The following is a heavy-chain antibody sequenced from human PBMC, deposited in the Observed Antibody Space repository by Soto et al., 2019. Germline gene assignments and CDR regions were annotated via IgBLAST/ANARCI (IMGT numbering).Heavy chain of an antibody. CDR1: GFTFSSYG. V-gene: IGHV3-30*18. J-gene: IGHJ4*02. D-gene: IGHD6-6*01. CDR3: AKVARIAARHQPYYFDY. CDR2: ISYDGSNK. Sequence: GGSLRLSCAASGFTFSSYGMHWVRQAPGKGLEWVAVISYDGSNKYYADSVKGRFTISRDNSKNTLYLQMNSLRAEDTAVYYCAKVARIAARHQPYYFDYWGQGTLVTVSS.